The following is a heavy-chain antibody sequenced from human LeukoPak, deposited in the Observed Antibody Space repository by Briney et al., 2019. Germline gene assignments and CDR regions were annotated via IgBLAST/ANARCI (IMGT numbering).Heavy chain of an antibody. D-gene: IGHD1-26*01. J-gene: IGHJ4*02. CDR1: GGSISSSNW. CDR3: ASSGSYYRPFDY. CDR2: IYHSGST. Sequence: SGTPSLTCAVSGGSISSSNWWSWVRQPPGKGLEWIGEIYHSGSTNYNPSLKSRVTISVDKSKNQFSLKLSSVTAADTAVYYCASSGSYYRPFDYWGQGTLVTVSS. V-gene: IGHV4-4*02.